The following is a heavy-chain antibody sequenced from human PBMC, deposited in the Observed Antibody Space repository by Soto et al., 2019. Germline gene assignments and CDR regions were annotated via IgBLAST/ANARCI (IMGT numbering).Heavy chain of an antibody. Sequence: ASVKVSCKASGYTFTGYYMHWVRQAPGQGLEWMGWINPNSGGTNYAQKFQGWVTMTRDTSISTAYMELSRLRSDDTAVYYCARFSADVVIEYGMDVWGQGXTVTVYS. CDR2: INPNSGGT. CDR3: ARFSADVVIEYGMDV. V-gene: IGHV1-2*04. CDR1: GYTFTGYY. D-gene: IGHD3-22*01. J-gene: IGHJ6*02.